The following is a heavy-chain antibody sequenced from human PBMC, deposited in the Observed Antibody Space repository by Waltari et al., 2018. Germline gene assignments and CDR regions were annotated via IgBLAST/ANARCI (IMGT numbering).Heavy chain of an antibody. CDR3: ATYIGASVGTAAFDV. CDR2: LSYSGPT. V-gene: IGHV4-39*01. J-gene: IGHJ3*01. Sequence: QLQLQESGPGLVKPSETLSLTCSVSGDSITSNRHYWGWIRQPPGQGLEWIGTLSYSGPTYISPSLKSRVTLSRDTSRNQLSLELGSVTATDTAMYYCATYIGASVGTAAFDVWGQDTMVNVSS. CDR1: GDSITSNRHY. D-gene: IGHD5-12*01.